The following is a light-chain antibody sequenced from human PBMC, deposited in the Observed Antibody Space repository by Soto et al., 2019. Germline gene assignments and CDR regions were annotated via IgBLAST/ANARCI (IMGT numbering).Light chain of an antibody. V-gene: IGKV3-20*01. Sequence: EIVWTQCPGTLSLSPGERATLSCRASQSVSSSYLAWYQQKPGQAPRLLIYRTSNRATGIPGRFSGSGSGTDFTLTISRLEPEDFPVYWWQQYDSTPRTFGQGTKLDIK. J-gene: IGKJ1*01. CDR1: QSVSSSY. CDR2: RTS. CDR3: QQYDSTPRT.